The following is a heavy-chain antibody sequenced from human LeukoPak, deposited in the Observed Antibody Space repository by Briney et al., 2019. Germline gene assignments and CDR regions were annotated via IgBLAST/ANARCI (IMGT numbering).Heavy chain of an antibody. Sequence: GASVKVSCKASGYTFTGYYMHWVRQAPGQGLEWMARINANSGGTDCAQNFQGRVTVTRDTSISTAYMELSSLRSDDTALYYCAREFCSGASCHQAFDYWGPGTVVTVSS. D-gene: IGHD2-15*01. CDR1: GYTFTGYY. V-gene: IGHV1-2*06. CDR3: AREFCSGASCHQAFDY. J-gene: IGHJ4*02. CDR2: INANSGGT.